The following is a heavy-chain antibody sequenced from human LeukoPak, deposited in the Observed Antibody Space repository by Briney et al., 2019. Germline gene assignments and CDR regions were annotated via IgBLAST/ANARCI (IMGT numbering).Heavy chain of an antibody. CDR2: ISSTSSYI. CDR3: ARSWYYDSSAYPSGAFDI. V-gene: IGHV3-21*01. J-gene: IGHJ3*02. D-gene: IGHD3-22*01. CDR1: GFNFGSYS. Sequence: GGPLRLSCAASGFNFGSYSMNWIRQAPGKGLKWVSFISSTSSYIYYADSVKGRFTISRDNAKNSLYLQMNSLRAEDTAVYYCARSWYYDSSAYPSGAFDIWGQGTMVTVSS.